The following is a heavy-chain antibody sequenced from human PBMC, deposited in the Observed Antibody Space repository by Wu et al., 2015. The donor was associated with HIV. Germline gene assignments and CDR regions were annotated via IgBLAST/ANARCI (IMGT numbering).Heavy chain of an antibody. CDR1: GYTFTSYG. Sequence: QVQLVQSGAEVKKPGASVKVSCKASGYTFTSYGISWVRQAPGQGLEWMGWISAYNGNTNYAQKFQGRVTMTRDTSTSTVYMELSSLRSEDTAVYYCARDRVAAAGIRYYYYGMDVWGQGTTVTVSS. CDR3: ARDRVAAAGIRYYYYGMDV. V-gene: IGHV1-18*01. CDR2: ISAYNGNT. J-gene: IGHJ6*02. D-gene: IGHD6-13*01.